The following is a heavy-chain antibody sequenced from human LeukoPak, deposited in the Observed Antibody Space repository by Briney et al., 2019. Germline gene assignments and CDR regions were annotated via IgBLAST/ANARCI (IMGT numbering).Heavy chain of an antibody. Sequence: GGSLRLSCAASGFTFSSYPMHWVRQAPGKGLEWVAATSFDGGKKYYVDSGKGRFTISRDNSKNMLFLQMNILRPEDTAVYYCAREMADLDHWGQGTLVTVSS. V-gene: IGHV3-30*14. CDR1: GFTFSSYP. J-gene: IGHJ4*02. CDR3: AREMADLDH. D-gene: IGHD5-24*01. CDR2: TSFDGGKK.